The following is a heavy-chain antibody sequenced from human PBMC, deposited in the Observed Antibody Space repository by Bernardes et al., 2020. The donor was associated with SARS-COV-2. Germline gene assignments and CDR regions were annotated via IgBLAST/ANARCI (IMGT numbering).Heavy chain of an antibody. Sequence: GGSLRLSCGASGFTVDDYAMHWVRRAPGKGLEWVSLISGDGGSTYYADSVKGRFTISRDNSKNSLYLQMNSLRTEDTALYYCAKDSLPVMVSQPDYWGQGTLVTVSS. CDR3: AKDSLPVMVSQPDY. J-gene: IGHJ4*02. D-gene: IGHD2-15*01. CDR2: ISGDGGST. CDR1: GFTVDDYA. V-gene: IGHV3-43*02.